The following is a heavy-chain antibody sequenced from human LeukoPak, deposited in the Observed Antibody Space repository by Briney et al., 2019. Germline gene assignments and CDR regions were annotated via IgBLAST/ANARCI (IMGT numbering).Heavy chain of an antibody. CDR1: GGSFSGYY. Sequence: SETLSLTCAVYGGSFSGYYWSLIRQPPGKGLEWIGEINHSGSTNYNPSLKSRVTISVDTSKNQFSLKLSSVTAADTAVYYCARVTTASFTLFDYWGQGTLVTVSS. CDR2: INHSGST. V-gene: IGHV4-34*01. D-gene: IGHD4-11*01. J-gene: IGHJ4*02. CDR3: ARVTTASFTLFDY.